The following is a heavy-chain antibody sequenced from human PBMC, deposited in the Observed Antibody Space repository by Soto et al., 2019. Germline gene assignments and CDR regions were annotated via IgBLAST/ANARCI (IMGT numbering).Heavy chain of an antibody. J-gene: IGHJ3*02. CDR1: GFTFSSYA. CDR2: ISYDGSNK. Sequence: QPGGSLRLSCAASGFTFSSYAMHWVRQAPGKGLEWVAVISYDGSNKYYADSVKGRFTISRDNPKNTLYLQMNSLRAEDTAVYYCASPLSLGYCGGDCYSGHAFDIWGQGTMVTVSS. CDR3: ASPLSLGYCGGDCYSGHAFDI. D-gene: IGHD2-21*02. V-gene: IGHV3-30-3*01.